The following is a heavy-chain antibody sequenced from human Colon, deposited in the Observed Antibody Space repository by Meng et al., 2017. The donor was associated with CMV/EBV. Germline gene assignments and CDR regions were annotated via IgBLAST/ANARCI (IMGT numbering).Heavy chain of an antibody. CDR2: IIPILDKA. V-gene: IGHV1-69*08. CDR1: GRSFNYR. J-gene: IGHJ4*02. D-gene: IGHD2-8*01. Sequence: VKVSCEASGRSFNYRSSWVRQAPGQGLEWMGRIIPILDKANDAQKFQGRVTIIADKSTTTAYMELYSLRSEDTAIYYCATEGMPLYSWGQGTLVTVSS. CDR3: ATEGMPLYS.